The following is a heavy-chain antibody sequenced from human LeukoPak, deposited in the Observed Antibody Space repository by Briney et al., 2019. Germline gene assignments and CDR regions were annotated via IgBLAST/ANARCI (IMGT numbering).Heavy chain of an antibody. CDR1: GISVSSNY. Sequence: SGGTLRLSCAASGISVSSNYMSWVRQAPGKGLQWVSVIYVDGSTYYADSVKGRITISRDNSRNTLYLQMNSLRAEDTAVYYCARARHSITMIVVFDYWGQGTLVTVSS. D-gene: IGHD3-22*01. CDR2: IYVDGST. V-gene: IGHV3-66*01. J-gene: IGHJ4*02. CDR3: ARARHSITMIVVFDY.